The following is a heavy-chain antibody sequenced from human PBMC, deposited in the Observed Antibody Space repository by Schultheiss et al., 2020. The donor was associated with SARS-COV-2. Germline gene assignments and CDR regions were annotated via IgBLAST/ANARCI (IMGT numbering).Heavy chain of an antibody. CDR1: GGSISSGAYY. V-gene: IGHV4-31*03. Sequence: SQTLSLTCTVSGGSISSGAYYWSWIRQHPGKGLEWIGYIYYSGSTYYNPSLKSRVTISVDTSKNQFSLKLSSVTAADTAVYYCARGGDNWNYAGFDYWGQGTLVTVSS. D-gene: IGHD1-7*01. J-gene: IGHJ4*02. CDR2: IYYSGST. CDR3: ARGGDNWNYAGFDY.